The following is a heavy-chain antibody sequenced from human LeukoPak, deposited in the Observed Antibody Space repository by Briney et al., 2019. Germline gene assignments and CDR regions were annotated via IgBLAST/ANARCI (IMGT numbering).Heavy chain of an antibody. Sequence: GGSLRLSCAASGFTFSSYAMSWVRQAPGKGLEWVSAISGSGGSTYYADSVKGRFTISRDNSKNTLYLQMNSLRAEDTAVYYCAKDRRGSSPQGEAYYFDYWGQGTLVTVSS. CDR1: GFTFSSYA. J-gene: IGHJ4*02. CDR3: AKDRRGSSPQGEAYYFDY. CDR2: ISGSGGST. V-gene: IGHV3-23*01. D-gene: IGHD6-6*01.